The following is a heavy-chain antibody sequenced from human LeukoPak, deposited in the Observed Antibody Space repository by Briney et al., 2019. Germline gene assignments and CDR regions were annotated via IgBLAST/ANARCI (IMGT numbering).Heavy chain of an antibody. Sequence: PGGSLRLSCAASGFTFSSYEMNWVRQAPGEGLEWFSYISSSGSTIYYAHSVKSRFTISSANAKNSPYLQTNSLRAEDTAVYYCARDRYDFWSGYSLNWFDPWGQGTLVTVSS. D-gene: IGHD3-3*01. CDR2: ISSSGSTI. V-gene: IGHV3-48*03. J-gene: IGHJ5*02. CDR3: ARDRYDFWSGYSLNWFDP. CDR1: GFTFSSYE.